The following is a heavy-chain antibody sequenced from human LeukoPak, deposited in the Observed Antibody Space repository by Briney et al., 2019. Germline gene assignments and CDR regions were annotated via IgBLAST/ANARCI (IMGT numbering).Heavy chain of an antibody. D-gene: IGHD6-13*01. CDR3: ARGGYGYSSSSGDY. V-gene: IGHV3-48*01. Sequence: GGSLRLSCAASGFTFNTYTMNWVRQAPGKGLEWVSYISGSSGIIDYADSVRGRFTISRDNAKNSLYLQMNSLRAEDTAVYYCARGGYGYSSSSGDYWGQGALVTVSS. CDR1: GFTFNTYT. CDR2: ISGSSGII. J-gene: IGHJ4*02.